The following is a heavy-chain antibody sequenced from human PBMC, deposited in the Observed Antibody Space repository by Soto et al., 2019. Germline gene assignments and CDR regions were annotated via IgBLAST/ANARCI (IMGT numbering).Heavy chain of an antibody. V-gene: IGHV1-69*13. J-gene: IGHJ3*02. D-gene: IGHD3-22*01. CDR2: IIPIFGTA. Sequence: SVKVSCKASGGTFSSYAISWVRQAPGQGLEWMGGIIPIFGTANYAQKFQGRVTITADESTSTAYMELSSLRSEDTAVYYCARRRITMIVVVMVDDAFDIWGQGTMVT. CDR3: ARRRITMIVVVMVDDAFDI. CDR1: GGTFSSYA.